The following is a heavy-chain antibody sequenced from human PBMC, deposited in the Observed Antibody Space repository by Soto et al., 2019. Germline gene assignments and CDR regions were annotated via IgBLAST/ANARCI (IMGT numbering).Heavy chain of an antibody. Sequence: ASVKVSCKASGYTFTTYAMQWVRQAPGQRLEWMGWINAGNGNTKYSQKFQGRVTITRDTSASTAYMELSSLRSEDTAVYYCARAPSWYNFDYWGQGTLVTVSS. J-gene: IGHJ4*02. CDR3: ARAPSWYNFDY. CDR1: GYTFTTYA. V-gene: IGHV1-3*01. D-gene: IGHD6-13*01. CDR2: INAGNGNT.